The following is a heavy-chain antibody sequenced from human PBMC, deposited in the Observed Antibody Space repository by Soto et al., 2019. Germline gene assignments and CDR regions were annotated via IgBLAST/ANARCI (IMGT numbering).Heavy chain of an antibody. Sequence: ASVKVSCKASGYTFTLYAMHWLRQAPGQRLEWMGWINAGNGNTKYSQKFQGRVTITRDTSASTAYMELSSLRSEDTAGYYCAREGYSSGYHLYDRGKGTLVTVSS. CDR1: GYTFTLYA. V-gene: IGHV1-3*01. D-gene: IGHD6-19*01. J-gene: IGHJ4*02. CDR2: INAGNGNT. CDR3: AREGYSSGYHLYD.